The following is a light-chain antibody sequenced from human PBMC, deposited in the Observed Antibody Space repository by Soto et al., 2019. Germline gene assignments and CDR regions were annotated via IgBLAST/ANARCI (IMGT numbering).Light chain of an antibody. J-gene: IGLJ2*01. Sequence: QSALTQPRSVSGSPGQSVTISCTGTSSDVGGYNYVSWYQQHPGKAPKLMIYDVSKRPSGVPDRFSGSKSGNTASLTISGLQADDEGDYYCCSYAGSYTLVFGGGTKVTVL. CDR2: DVS. CDR1: SSDVGGYNY. CDR3: CSYAGSYTLV. V-gene: IGLV2-11*01.